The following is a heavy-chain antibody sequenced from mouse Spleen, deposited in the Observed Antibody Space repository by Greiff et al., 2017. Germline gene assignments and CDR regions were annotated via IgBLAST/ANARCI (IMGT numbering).Heavy chain of an antibody. CDR3: ARQSISFDY. CDR1: GFTFSSYG. Sequence: EVKVVESGGDLVKPGGSLKLSCAASGFTFSSYGMSWVRQTPDKRLEWVATISSGGSYTYYPDSVKGRFTISRDNAKNTLYLQMSSLKSEDTAMYYCARQSISFDYWGQGTTLTVSS. D-gene: IGHD1-3*01. V-gene: IGHV5-6*01. J-gene: IGHJ2*01. CDR2: ISSGGSYT.